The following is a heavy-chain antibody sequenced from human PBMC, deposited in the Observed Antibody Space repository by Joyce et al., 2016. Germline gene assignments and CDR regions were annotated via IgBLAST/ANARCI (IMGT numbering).Heavy chain of an antibody. CDR1: GYSFNNYW. V-gene: IGHV5-51*01. J-gene: IGHJ4*02. CDR2: IDPGDSDI. D-gene: IGHD3-22*01. Sequence: EEQLVQSGGEVRKPGESLKISCKGSGYSFNNYWIGWVRQKPGKAPEWRGIIDPGDSDIKYSPAFRGHVTISAAKSINTAYLQWSSLKASDTAVYYCARHYYDSSGFYFDLWGQGTLVTVSS. CDR3: ARHYYDSSGFYFDL.